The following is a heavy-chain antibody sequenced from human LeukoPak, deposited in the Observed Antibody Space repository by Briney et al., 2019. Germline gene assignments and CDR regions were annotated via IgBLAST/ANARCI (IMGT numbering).Heavy chain of an antibody. D-gene: IGHD3-22*01. CDR2: IYTSGST. Sequence: SETLSLTCTVSGGSISSYYWSWIRQPAGKGLEWIGRIYTSGSTNYNPSLKSRVTMSVDTSKNQFSLKLSSVTAADTAVYYCATNYYDSSGYYYVFDYWGQGTLVTVSS. CDR1: GGSISSYY. V-gene: IGHV4-4*07. J-gene: IGHJ4*02. CDR3: ATNYYDSSGYYYVFDY.